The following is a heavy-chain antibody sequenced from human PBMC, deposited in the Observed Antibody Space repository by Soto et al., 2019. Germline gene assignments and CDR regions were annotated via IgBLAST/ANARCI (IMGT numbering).Heavy chain of an antibody. Sequence: PGESLKISCKGLGYNFPDYWIAWVRQMPGKGLECMGIIYPGDSDTRYSPSFQGQVTISADKSISTAYLQWNSLEASDTAMYYWSRLGEDGQTQLRLNLFDPWGQGTLVTVSS. CDR3: SRLGEDGQTQLRLNLFDP. V-gene: IGHV5-51*01. D-gene: IGHD2-21*01. CDR2: IYPGDSDT. J-gene: IGHJ5*02. CDR1: GYNFPDYW.